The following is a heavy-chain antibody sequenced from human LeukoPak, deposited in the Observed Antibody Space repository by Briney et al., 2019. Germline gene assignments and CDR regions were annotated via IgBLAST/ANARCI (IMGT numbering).Heavy chain of an antibody. CDR2: ISGSGGST. CDR1: GFTFSSYA. CDR3: AKDGIGYSGYSSWYFDY. D-gene: IGHD5-12*01. Sequence: ETGGSLRLSCAASGFTFSSYAMSWVRQAPGKGLEWVSAISGSGGSTYYADSVKGRFTISRDNSKNTLYPQMNSLRAEDTAVYYCAKDGIGYSGYSSWYFDYWGQGTLVTVSS. V-gene: IGHV3-23*01. J-gene: IGHJ4*02.